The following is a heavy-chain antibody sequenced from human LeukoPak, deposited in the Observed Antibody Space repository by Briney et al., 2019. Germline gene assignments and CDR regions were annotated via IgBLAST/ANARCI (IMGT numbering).Heavy chain of an antibody. V-gene: IGHV4-59*01. CDR2: IFYSGST. CDR3: ASGPYPAAGTDHQFDY. J-gene: IGHJ4*02. CDR1: GASISSYY. Sequence: SETLSLTCTVSGASISSYYWSWIRQPPGKGLEWIGYIFYSGSTLYNPTLQSRVTISADTSKNQFSLKLTSVTAADTAVYYCASGPYPAAGTDHQFDYWGQGTLVTVSS. D-gene: IGHD6-13*01.